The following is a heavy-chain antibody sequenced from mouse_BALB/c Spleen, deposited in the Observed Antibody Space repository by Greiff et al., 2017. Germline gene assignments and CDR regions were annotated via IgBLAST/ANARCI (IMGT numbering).Heavy chain of an antibody. V-gene: IGHV2-2*02. CDR2: IWSGGST. CDR1: GFSLTSYG. D-gene: IGHD2-4*01. CDR3: ARNRGYDYEAYFDV. Sequence: QVQLQQSGPGLVQPSQSLSITCTVSGFSLTSYGVHWVRQSPGKGLEWLGVIWSGGSTDYNAAFISRLSISKDNSKSQVFFKMNSLQANDTAIYYCARNRGYDYEAYFDVWGAGTTVTVSS. J-gene: IGHJ1*01.